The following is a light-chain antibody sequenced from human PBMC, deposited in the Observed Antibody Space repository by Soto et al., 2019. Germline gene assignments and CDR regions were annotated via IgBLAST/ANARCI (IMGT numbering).Light chain of an antibody. Sequence: IVMTQSPLSLPVTPGEPASISCRSSQSLLYSNGYNYLDWYLQRPGQSPQLLIYLGSNRAPGVPDRFSGSGSGTDFTLKISRVEAEDVWVYYCMQGLQDLTFGQGTRLEIQ. CDR1: QSLLYSNGYNY. V-gene: IGKV2-28*01. CDR3: MQGLQDLT. J-gene: IGKJ5*01. CDR2: LGS.